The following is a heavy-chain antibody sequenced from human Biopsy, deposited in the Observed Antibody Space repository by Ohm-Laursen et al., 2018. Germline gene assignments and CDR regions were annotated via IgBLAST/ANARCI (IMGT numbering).Heavy chain of an antibody. CDR1: GFTFSTYE. Sequence: SLRLSCAASGFTFSTYEMSWVRQAPGKGLEWVSYMSRSGDTIYYADFVKGRFTISRDNTKNSLYLQMNSLRADDTAVYYCARGANPFHYWGRGTLVTVSS. V-gene: IGHV3-48*03. J-gene: IGHJ4*02. D-gene: IGHD4/OR15-4a*01. CDR3: ARGANPFHY. CDR2: MSRSGDTI.